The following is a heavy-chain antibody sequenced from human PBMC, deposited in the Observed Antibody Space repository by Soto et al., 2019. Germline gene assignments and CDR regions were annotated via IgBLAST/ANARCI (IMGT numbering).Heavy chain of an antibody. CDR2: ISCCGGST. D-gene: IGHD6-19*01. CDR3: AKADGEQWLVPHLDN. V-gene: IGHV3-23*01. J-gene: IGHJ4*02. CDR1: GFNFKKFA. Sequence: EVQLLESGGGVVQPGGSLRLSCVASGFNFKKFAMAWVRQAPGEGLEWVSGISCCGGSTSYADSVKGRFSIARDDSKNTLSLQRNSLRVEDTAQYYCAKADGEQWLVPHLDNWGQGTLGTVS.